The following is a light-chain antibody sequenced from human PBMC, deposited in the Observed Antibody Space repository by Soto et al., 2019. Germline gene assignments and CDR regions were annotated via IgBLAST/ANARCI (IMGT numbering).Light chain of an antibody. Sequence: IQMTKTPATLSASVGDRVSITCRASQSISSSLAWYQQKPGKAPKLLIYLASSLESGVPSRFSGSGSGTEFTLTISSLQPDDFATYYCQQYNSYSRTFGQGTKVDI. CDR1: QSISSS. CDR2: LAS. CDR3: QQYNSYSRT. J-gene: IGKJ1*01. V-gene: IGKV1-5*03.